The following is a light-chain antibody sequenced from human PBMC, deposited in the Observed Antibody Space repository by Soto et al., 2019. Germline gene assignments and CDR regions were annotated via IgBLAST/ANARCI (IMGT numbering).Light chain of an antibody. V-gene: IGLV2-14*01. J-gene: IGLJ1*01. CDR1: RTDVGGYDF. Sequence: QSALTQPASVSGSPGQSITISCTGTRTDVGGYDFVSWYQQHPGKVPKLIIYEVSNRPSGVSNRFSGSKSGNTASLTISGLQAEDEADYYCSSYVSSSTYVFGSGTKVTVL. CDR2: EVS. CDR3: SSYVSSSTYV.